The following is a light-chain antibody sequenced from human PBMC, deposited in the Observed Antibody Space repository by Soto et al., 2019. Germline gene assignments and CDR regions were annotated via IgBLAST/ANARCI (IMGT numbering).Light chain of an antibody. V-gene: IGLV2-8*01. Sequence: QSVLTQPPSASGSPGQSVTISCTGTSSDVGGYNYVSWYQQHPGKAPKLIVYEVSKRPSGVPDRFSGSKSGNTASLTVSGLQAEDEADYYCSPYARRRNQGVFGTGTKVTVL. CDR1: SSDVGGYNY. CDR2: EVS. J-gene: IGLJ1*01. CDR3: SPYARRRNQGV.